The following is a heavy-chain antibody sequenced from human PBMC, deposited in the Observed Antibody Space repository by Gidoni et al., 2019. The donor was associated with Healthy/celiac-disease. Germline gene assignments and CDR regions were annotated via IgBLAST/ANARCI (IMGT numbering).Heavy chain of an antibody. J-gene: IGHJ3*02. CDR1: GFSLSTSGVG. Sequence: QITLKESGPTLVKPTQTLTLTCTFSGFSLSTSGVGVGWIRQPPGKALEWLALIYWDDDKRYSPSLKSRLTITKDTSKNQVVLTMTNMDPVDTATYYCAHNDYGDYFLSAFDIWGQGTMVTVSS. D-gene: IGHD4-17*01. V-gene: IGHV2-5*02. CDR3: AHNDYGDYFLSAFDI. CDR2: IYWDDDK.